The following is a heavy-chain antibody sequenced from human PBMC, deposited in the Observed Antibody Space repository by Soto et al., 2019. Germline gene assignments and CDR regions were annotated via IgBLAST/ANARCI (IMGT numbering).Heavy chain of an antibody. Sequence: GVFMRVSWTAAGFTFSSYGVHWVRKVPGKGLVWVSRINYDGSTTTYADSVKGRFTISRDNARNTLYLQMNSLRVEDTAVYYCARAGTGWYWFDPWGQGTLVTVSS. CDR2: INYDGSTT. V-gene: IGHV3-74*01. D-gene: IGHD6-19*01. CDR3: ARAGTGWYWFDP. CDR1: GFTFSSYG. J-gene: IGHJ5*02.